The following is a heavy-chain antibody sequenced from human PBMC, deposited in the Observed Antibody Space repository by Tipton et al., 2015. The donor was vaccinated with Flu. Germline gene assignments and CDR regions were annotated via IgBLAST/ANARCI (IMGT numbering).Heavy chain of an antibody. Sequence: TLSLTCTVSGGSISSYYWTWIRQSAGKGLEWLGRIYTTGSTNYNPSLTSRVTMSLDTSENQLSLKLSSVTAADTAVYYCARDRSGSGSYYSAFDIWGQGTMVTVSS. D-gene: IGHD3-10*01. CDR3: ARDRSGSGSYYSAFDI. V-gene: IGHV4-4*07. CDR1: GGSISSYY. J-gene: IGHJ3*02. CDR2: IYTTGST.